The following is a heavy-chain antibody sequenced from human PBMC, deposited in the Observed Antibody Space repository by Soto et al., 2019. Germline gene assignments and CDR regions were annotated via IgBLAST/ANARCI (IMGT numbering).Heavy chain of an antibody. Sequence: RASVKVSCKASGGMFSNFVISWVRQAPGQGLEWMGGNIPIFGTANYAQKFQGRVTIIADESTGTTYMGLTSLRSEDTAVYYCARAPILVGETTYENYFDYWGQGTLVTVSS. D-gene: IGHD2-21*01. CDR1: GGMFSNFV. CDR3: ARAPILVGETTYENYFDY. CDR2: NIPIFGTA. J-gene: IGHJ4*02. V-gene: IGHV1-69*13.